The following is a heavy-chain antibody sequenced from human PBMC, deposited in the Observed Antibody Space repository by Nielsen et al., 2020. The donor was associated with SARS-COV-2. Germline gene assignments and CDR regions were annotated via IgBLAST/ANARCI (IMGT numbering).Heavy chain of an antibody. CDR1: EFSFSSYS. V-gene: IGHV3-48*01. J-gene: IGHJ6*02. CDR2: ISSRSRTI. D-gene: IGHD6-13*01. Sequence: GESLKISCAASEFSFSSYSMNWVRQAPGKGLEWISYISSRSRTIFYADSVKGRFTISRDNAKSSLYLQMNSLRAEDTALYYCATGGIAAAVPYGMDVWGQGTTVTVSS. CDR3: ATGGIAAAVPYGMDV.